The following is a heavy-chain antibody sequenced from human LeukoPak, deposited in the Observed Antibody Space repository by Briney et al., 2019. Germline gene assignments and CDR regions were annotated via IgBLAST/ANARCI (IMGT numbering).Heavy chain of an antibody. Sequence: GGSLRLSCAASGFTFSSYSMNWVRQAPGKGLEWVSSISSSSSYIYYADSVKGRFTISRDNAKNSLCLQMNSLRAEDTAVYYCARDYCSGGSCYCYGMDVWGQGTTVTVSS. D-gene: IGHD2-15*01. CDR2: ISSSSSYI. J-gene: IGHJ6*02. V-gene: IGHV3-21*01. CDR3: ARDYCSGGSCYCYGMDV. CDR1: GFTFSSYS.